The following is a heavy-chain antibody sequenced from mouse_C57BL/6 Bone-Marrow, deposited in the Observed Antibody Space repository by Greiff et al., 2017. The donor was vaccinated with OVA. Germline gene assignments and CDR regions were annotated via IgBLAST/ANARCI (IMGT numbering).Heavy chain of an antibody. Sequence: EVKVEESGGGLVQPGGSMKLSCVASGFTFSNYWMNWVRQSPETGLEWVAQIRLKSDNYATHYAESVKGRFTISRDDSKSSVYLHMKNLSAEDTGIYECTSSNYGNYWYFDVWGTGTTVTVSS. CDR3: TSSNYGNYWYFDV. J-gene: IGHJ1*03. CDR2: IRLKSDNYAT. V-gene: IGHV6-3*01. CDR1: GFTFSNYW. D-gene: IGHD2-1*01.